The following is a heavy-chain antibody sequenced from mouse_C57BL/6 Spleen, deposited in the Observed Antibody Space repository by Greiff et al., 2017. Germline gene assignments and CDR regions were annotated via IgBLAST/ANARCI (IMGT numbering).Heavy chain of an antibody. J-gene: IGHJ4*01. CDR3: ARGGSTVVATDYAMDY. V-gene: IGHV5-4*03. Sequence: DVMLVESGGGLVKPGGSLKLSCAASGFTFSSYAMSWVRQTPEKRLEWVATISAGGSYTYYPDNVKGRFTISRDNAKNNLYLQMSHLKSEDTAMYYCARGGSTVVATDYAMDYWGQGTSVTVSS. D-gene: IGHD1-1*01. CDR2: ISAGGSYT. CDR1: GFTFSSYA.